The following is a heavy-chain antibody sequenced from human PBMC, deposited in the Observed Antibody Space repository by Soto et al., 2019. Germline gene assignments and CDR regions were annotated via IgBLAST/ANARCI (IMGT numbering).Heavy chain of an antibody. V-gene: IGHV3-9*01. Sequence: WNSGNIDYADSVKGRFTISRDNAKNSLYLQMNSLRTEDTALYYCPKARVAYCGLDDYWGQGTLVTVSS. D-gene: IGHD2-21*01. CDR3: PKARVAYCGLDDY. CDR2: WNSGNI. J-gene: IGHJ4*02.